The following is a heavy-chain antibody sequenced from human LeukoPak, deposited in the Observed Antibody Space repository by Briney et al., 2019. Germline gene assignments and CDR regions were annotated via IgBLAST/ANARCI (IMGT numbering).Heavy chain of an antibody. J-gene: IGHJ4*02. Sequence: SETLSLTCTVSGYSISSGYYWGWIRQPPGKGLEWIGSIYNSGSTYYNPSLKSRVTISVDTSKNQFSLKLSSVTAADTAVYYCAGVPYGLFAFDYWGQGTLVTVSS. CDR1: GYSISSGYY. CDR3: AGVPYGLFAFDY. V-gene: IGHV4-38-2*02. CDR2: IYNSGST. D-gene: IGHD3-16*01.